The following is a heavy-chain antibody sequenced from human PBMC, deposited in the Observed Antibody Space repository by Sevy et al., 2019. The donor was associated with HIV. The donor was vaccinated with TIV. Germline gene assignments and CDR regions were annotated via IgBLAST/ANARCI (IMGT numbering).Heavy chain of an antibody. CDR2: ISSSSSYT. V-gene: IGHV3-11*06. J-gene: IGHJ3*02. Sequence: GGSLRLSCAASGFTFSDYYMSWIRQAPRKGLEWVSYISSSSSYTNYADSVKGRFTISRDNAKNSLYLQMNSLRAEDTAVYYCARMDSADAFDIWGQGTMVTVSS. CDR1: GFTFSDYY. CDR3: ARMDSADAFDI.